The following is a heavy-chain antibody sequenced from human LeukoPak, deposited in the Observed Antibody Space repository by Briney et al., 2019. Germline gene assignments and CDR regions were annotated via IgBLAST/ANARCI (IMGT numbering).Heavy chain of an antibody. CDR2: IYYSGST. D-gene: IGHD6-19*01. CDR3: ARVGSSGWLYYFDY. J-gene: IGHJ4*02. V-gene: IGHV4-59*01. CDR1: GGSISSYY. Sequence: SETLSLTCTVSGGSISSYYWSWIRQPPGKGLEWIGYIYYSGSTNYNPSLKSRVTISVDTSKNQFSLKLSSVTAADTAVYYCARVGSSGWLYYFDYWGQGTLVTVSS.